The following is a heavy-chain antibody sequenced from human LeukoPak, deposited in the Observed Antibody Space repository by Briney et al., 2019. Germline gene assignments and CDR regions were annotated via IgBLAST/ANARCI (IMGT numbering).Heavy chain of an antibody. D-gene: IGHD3-22*01. J-gene: IGHJ4*02. Sequence: SVKVSCKASGGTFSSYAISWVRQAPGQGLEWMGRIIPLLGIANYAQKFQGRVTITADKSTSTAYMELSSLRSEDTAVYYCARDQARSGYLDYWGQGTLVTVSS. CDR2: IIPLLGIA. CDR1: GGTFSSYA. V-gene: IGHV1-69*04. CDR3: ARDQARSGYLDY.